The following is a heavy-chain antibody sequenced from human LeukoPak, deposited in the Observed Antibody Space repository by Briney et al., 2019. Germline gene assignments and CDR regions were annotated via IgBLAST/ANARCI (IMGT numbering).Heavy chain of an antibody. CDR1: GFTFSTYW. J-gene: IGHJ4*02. CDR3: ARDRMGTVGGIDY. CDR2: IDQDGSEE. D-gene: IGHD3-16*01. V-gene: IGHV3-7*04. Sequence: GGSLRLSCTASGFTFSTYWMTWVRQAPGKGLEWVADIDQDGSEEYYVDSVKGRFTISRDNAKNSLYLQMYSLRVEDTAVYYCARDRMGTVGGIDYWGQGALVTVSS.